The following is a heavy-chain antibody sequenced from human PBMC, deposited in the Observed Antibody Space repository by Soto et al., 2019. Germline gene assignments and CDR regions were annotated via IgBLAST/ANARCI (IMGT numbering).Heavy chain of an antibody. J-gene: IGHJ6*02. CDR2: IIPIFGTA. Sequence: ASVKVSCKASGGTFSSYAISWVRQAPGQGLEWMGGIIPIFGTANYAQKFQGRVTITADESTSTAYTELSSLRSEDTAVYYCARSVETITMIVVVARDNYYYYGIDVWGQGSTVTVSS. D-gene: IGHD3-22*01. V-gene: IGHV1-69*13. CDR1: GGTFSSYA. CDR3: ARSVETITMIVVVARDNYYYYGIDV.